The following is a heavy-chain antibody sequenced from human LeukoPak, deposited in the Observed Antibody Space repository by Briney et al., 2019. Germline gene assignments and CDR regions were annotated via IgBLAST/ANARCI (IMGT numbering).Heavy chain of an antibody. CDR3: ATLSGTRFDAFDI. CDR1: GGSISSYY. J-gene: IGHJ3*02. CDR2: IYYSGST. V-gene: IGHV4-59*08. D-gene: IGHD3-3*01. Sequence: SETLSLTCTVSGGSISSYYWSWIRQPPGKGLEWIGYIYYSGSTDYNPSLKSRVTISVDTSKNQFSLKLSSVTAADTAVYYCATLSGTRFDAFDIWGQGTMVTVSS.